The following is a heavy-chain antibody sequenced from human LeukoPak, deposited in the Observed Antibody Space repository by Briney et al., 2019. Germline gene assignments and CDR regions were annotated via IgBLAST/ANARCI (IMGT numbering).Heavy chain of an antibody. J-gene: IGHJ4*02. CDR3: ASVFWNGH. CDR2: IFSTGNT. D-gene: IGHD3-3*01. Sequence: AGGSLRLSCAASGFTVSANYMNWVRQAPGKGLEWVSIIFSTGNTYYADSVQGRFTISRDSSKNTLYLQMDSLRAEDTAVYYCASVFWNGHWGQGTLVTVSS. V-gene: IGHV3-66*01. CDR1: GFTVSANY.